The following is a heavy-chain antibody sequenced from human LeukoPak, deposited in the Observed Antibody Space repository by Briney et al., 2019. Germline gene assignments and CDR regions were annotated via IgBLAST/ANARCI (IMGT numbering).Heavy chain of an antibody. CDR2: IKSKTDGGTT. D-gene: IGHD3-10*01. Sequence: KPGGSLRLSCAASGFTFSNAWMSWVRQAPGKGLEWVGRIKSKTDGGTTDYAAPVKGRFTISRDDSKNTLYLQMNSLKTEDTAVYYCPTCVYYGSGGDYWGQGTLVTVSS. V-gene: IGHV3-15*01. CDR3: PTCVYYGSGGDY. CDR1: GFTFSNAW. J-gene: IGHJ4*02.